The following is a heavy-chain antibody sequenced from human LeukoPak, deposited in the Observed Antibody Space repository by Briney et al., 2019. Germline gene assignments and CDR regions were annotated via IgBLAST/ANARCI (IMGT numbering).Heavy chain of an antibody. J-gene: IGHJ4*02. CDR1: GFTFSNYA. CDR2: ISYDGSTK. Sequence: GGSLRLSCEASGFTFSNYAMHWVRRAPGKGLEWVALISYDGSTKHYADSVKGRFTISRDNSKNTLYLQMNSLRAEDTAVYYCASPGASPFDYWGQGTLVTVSS. CDR3: ASPGASPFDY. V-gene: IGHV3-30*03. D-gene: IGHD2-8*02.